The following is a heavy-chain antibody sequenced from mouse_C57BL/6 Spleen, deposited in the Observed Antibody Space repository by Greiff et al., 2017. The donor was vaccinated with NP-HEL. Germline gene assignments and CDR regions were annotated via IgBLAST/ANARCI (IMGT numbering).Heavy chain of an antibody. D-gene: IGHD1-1*01. Sequence: EVKLQQSGPELVKPGASVKIPCKASGYTFTDYNMDWVKQSHGKSLEWIGDINPNNGGTIYNQKFKGKATLTVDKSSSTAYMELRSLTSEDTAVYYCARSHYYYGSSIAYWGQGTLVTVSA. CDR1: GYTFTDYN. CDR3: ARSHYYYGSSIAY. J-gene: IGHJ3*01. V-gene: IGHV1-18*01. CDR2: INPNNGGT.